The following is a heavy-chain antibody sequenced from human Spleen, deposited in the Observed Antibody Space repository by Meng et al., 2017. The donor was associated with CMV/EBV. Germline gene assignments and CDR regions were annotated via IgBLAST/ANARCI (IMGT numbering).Heavy chain of an antibody. CDR2: IYYSGST. Sequence: LRLSCTVSGGSISSGGYYWTWIRQHPGKGLEWIGYIYYSGSTYYNPSLKSRVTISVDTSKNQFSLKLSSVTAADTAVYYCARAARLYWFDPWGQGTLVTVSS. D-gene: IGHD6-6*01. V-gene: IGHV4-31*03. J-gene: IGHJ5*02. CDR3: ARAARLYWFDP. CDR1: GGSISSGGYY.